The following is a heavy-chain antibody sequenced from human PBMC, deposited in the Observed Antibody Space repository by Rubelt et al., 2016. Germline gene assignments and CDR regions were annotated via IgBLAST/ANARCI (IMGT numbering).Heavy chain of an antibody. Sequence: GKKPGSSVKVSCKASGGTFSSYAISWVRQAPGQGLEWMGGIIPIFGTANYAQKFQGRVTITADKSTSTAYMELSSLRSEDTAVYYCARLEYSGSPTEGYYYYYGMDVWGQGTTVTVSS. D-gene: IGHD1-26*01. CDR3: ARLEYSGSPTEGYYYYYGMDV. CDR2: IIPIFGTA. J-gene: IGHJ6*02. CDR1: GGTFSSYA. V-gene: IGHV1-69*06.